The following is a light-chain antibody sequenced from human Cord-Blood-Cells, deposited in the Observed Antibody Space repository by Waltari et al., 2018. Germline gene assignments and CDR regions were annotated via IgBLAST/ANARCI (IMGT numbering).Light chain of an antibody. V-gene: IGKV3-11*01. J-gene: IGKJ2*01. Sequence: EIVLTQSPATLSLSPGARATLSCRASQSVSSYLAWYQQKPGQAPRLLIYDASNRATGIPARFSGSGSVTDFTLTISSLEPEDFAVYYCQQRSNWPPYTFGQGTKLEIK. CDR2: DAS. CDR1: QSVSSY. CDR3: QQRSNWPPYT.